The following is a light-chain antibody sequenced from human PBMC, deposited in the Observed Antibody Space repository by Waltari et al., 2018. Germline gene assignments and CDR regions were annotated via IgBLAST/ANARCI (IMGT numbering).Light chain of an antibody. Sequence: QSALTQPPSASGSPGQSVTIPCIGTNNDHGSYTYVSWYQQHPGKAPKFIIFEVNKRPAGVPDRFSGSKSGNTASLTVSGLQAEDEADYYCTSYGGYNNIVIFGGGTKLTVL. V-gene: IGLV2-8*01. J-gene: IGLJ2*01. CDR2: EVN. CDR1: NNDHGSYTY. CDR3: TSYGGYNNIVI.